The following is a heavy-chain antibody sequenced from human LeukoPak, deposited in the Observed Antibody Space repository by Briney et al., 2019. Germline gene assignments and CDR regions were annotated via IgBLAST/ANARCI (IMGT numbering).Heavy chain of an antibody. D-gene: IGHD2-2*01. CDR1: GFTFSSYG. J-gene: IGHJ6*03. V-gene: IGHV3-33*06. Sequence: GGSLRLSCAASGFTFSSYGMHWVRQAPGKGLEWVAVIWYDGINNSYALSVTAPFPISRHNSNNTLYLQMTSLRAEATALYYCAKDRNDPANYYYYMDVWGKGTTVTVSS. CDR2: IWYDGINN. CDR3: AKDRNDPANYYYYMDV.